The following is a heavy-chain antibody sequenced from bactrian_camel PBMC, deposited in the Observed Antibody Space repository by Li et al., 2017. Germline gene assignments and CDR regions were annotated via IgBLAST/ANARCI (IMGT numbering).Heavy chain of an antibody. D-gene: IGHD2*01. CDR2: LWIGGATT. CDR3: AGDRRCWRYCSAGYCSRADY. Sequence: HVQLVESGGGSVQAGGSLTLSCAAGRYTYKRNCMGWFRQRPGKDREGLAVLWIGGATTTYADSVKGRFIITRDKAKDLVYLQMNGLQPEDSAMYYCAGDRRCWRYCSAGYCSRADYWGQGTQVTVS. CDR1: RYTYKRNC. V-gene: IGHV3S1*01. J-gene: IGHJ4*01.